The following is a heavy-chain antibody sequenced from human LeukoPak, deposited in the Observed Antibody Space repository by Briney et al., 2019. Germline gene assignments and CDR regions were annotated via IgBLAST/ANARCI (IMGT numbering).Heavy chain of an antibody. V-gene: IGHV4-59*01. CDR2: IYYTGST. D-gene: IGHD6-19*01. CDR3: AREPRGYSSGWFFDS. J-gene: IGHJ4*02. CDR1: GGSISNYY. Sequence: SETLSLTCSVTGGSISNYYWSWIRQPPGRGLEWIGYIYYTGSTNYNPSLKSRVTMSVDMSKNQFSLKLNSGTAADTAVYYCAREPRGYSSGWFFDSWGQRTLVTVSS.